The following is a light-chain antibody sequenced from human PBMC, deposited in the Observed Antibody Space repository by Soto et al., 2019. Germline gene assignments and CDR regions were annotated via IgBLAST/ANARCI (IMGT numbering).Light chain of an antibody. J-gene: IGLJ1*01. Sequence: QSALTQPASVSGSPGQSITISCTGTSSDVGSYNLVSWYQHHPGRAPKLMIYVVGKRPSGVSSRFSGSKSGNTASLTISGLQAEGAADYYYCSYAGSGTPDVFGAGTKLTVL. CDR3: CSYAGSGTPDV. V-gene: IGLV2-23*02. CDR2: VVG. CDR1: SSDVGSYNL.